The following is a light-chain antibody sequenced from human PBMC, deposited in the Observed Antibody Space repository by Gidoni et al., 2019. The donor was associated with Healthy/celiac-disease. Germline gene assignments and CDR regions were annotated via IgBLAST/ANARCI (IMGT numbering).Light chain of an antibody. CDR2: AAS. J-gene: IGKJ2*01. V-gene: IGKV1-39*01. Sequence: DIQMTQSPSSLSASVGDRVTITCRASQSISSYLNWYQQKPGKAPKLLLYAASSLQSGVPSRFSGSGSGTDFTLTISSLQPADFATYYCQQSYSTPRYTFGQGTKLEIK. CDR1: QSISSY. CDR3: QQSYSTPRYT.